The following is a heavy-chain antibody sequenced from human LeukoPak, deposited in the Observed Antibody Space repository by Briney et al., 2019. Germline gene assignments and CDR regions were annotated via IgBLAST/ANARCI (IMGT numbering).Heavy chain of an antibody. Sequence: GGSLRLSCAASGFTFSSYGMSWVRQAPGKGLEWVSAISGSGGSTYYADSVKGRFTISRDNSKNTLYLQMNSLRAEDTAVYYCANVAVAGTWVMTYHYYMDVWGKGTTVTISS. J-gene: IGHJ6*03. CDR3: ANVAVAGTWVMTYHYYMDV. D-gene: IGHD6-19*01. V-gene: IGHV3-23*01. CDR1: GFTFSSYG. CDR2: ISGSGGST.